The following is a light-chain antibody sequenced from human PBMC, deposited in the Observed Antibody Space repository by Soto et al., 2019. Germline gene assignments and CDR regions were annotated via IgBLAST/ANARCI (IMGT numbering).Light chain of an antibody. V-gene: IGLV2-18*01. CDR3: SLYTSENAYV. CDR1: STDFVSYNR. CDR2: EVS. Sequence: QSLLTQPPSVSGSPGQSVTISCTGTSTDFVSYNRVSWYQQPPGTAPKLMIYEVSKRPSGVPDRFSGSKSGNTASLTISGLQAADEADYYCSLYTSENAYVFGTGTKATVL. J-gene: IGLJ1*01.